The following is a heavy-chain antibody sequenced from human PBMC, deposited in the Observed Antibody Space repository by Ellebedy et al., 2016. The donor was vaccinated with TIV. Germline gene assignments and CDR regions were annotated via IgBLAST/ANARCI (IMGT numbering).Heavy chain of an antibody. V-gene: IGHV3-7*01. J-gene: IGHJ4*02. Sequence: PGGSLRLSCAVSGFTFSTSWMSWVRQAPGQGLEWVANMNGDGNERYYVDSVEGRFTISRDKTRNSLYLQMNSLRAHDTAVNYCTKDGSGTMNFWGQGTLVTVSS. CDR3: TKDGSGTMNF. D-gene: IGHD1-1*01. CDR2: MNGDGNER. CDR1: GFTFSTSW.